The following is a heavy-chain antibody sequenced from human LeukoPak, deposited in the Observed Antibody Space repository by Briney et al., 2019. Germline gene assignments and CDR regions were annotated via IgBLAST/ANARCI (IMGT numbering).Heavy chain of an antibody. V-gene: IGHV4-39*01. D-gene: IGHD3-10*01. CDR3: ARLQNYYGSGSYYTSRPYFDY. Sequence: SETLSLTCTVSGGSISSSSYYWGWIRQPPGKGLEWIGSMYSSGSTYYNPSLKSRVTISVDTSKNQFSLKLSSVPAADTAVYYCARLQNYYGSGSYYTSRPYFDYWGQGTLVTVSS. J-gene: IGHJ4*02. CDR1: GGSISSSSYY. CDR2: MYSSGST.